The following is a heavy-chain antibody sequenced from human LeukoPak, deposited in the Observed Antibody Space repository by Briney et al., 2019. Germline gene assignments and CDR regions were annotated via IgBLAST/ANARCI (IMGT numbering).Heavy chain of an antibody. Sequence: PSETLSLTCAVYAGSFRGDYWSWIRHPPGEGLEWSGEINQSGSTNYNPSLKCRVTISVDTSKNQFSLKLSAVTAADTAVYFCARGGDFWRGVEWFHPGGQGTLVTVPS. V-gene: IGHV4-34*01. J-gene: IGHJ5*02. CDR1: AGSFRGDY. CDR2: INQSGST. CDR3: ARGGDFWRGVEWFHP. D-gene: IGHD3-3*01.